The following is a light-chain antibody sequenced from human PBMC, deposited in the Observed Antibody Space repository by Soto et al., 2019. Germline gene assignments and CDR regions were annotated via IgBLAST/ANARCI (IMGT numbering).Light chain of an antibody. J-gene: IGKJ4*01. CDR2: EAS. CDR1: QAINTY. Sequence: EIVLTQSPVPLSLSPGDRATLSCRASQAINTYLTWYQQRSGQAPRLLVYEASNRAAGIPARFSAFGSGRDFTLTIVNLEPDEFAVHYCQQYDNWPRTFGGGTRVELK. V-gene: IGKV3-11*02. CDR3: QQYDNWPRT.